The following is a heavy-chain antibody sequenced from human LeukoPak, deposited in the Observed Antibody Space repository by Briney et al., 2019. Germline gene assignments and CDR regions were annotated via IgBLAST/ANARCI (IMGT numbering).Heavy chain of an antibody. V-gene: IGHV4-59*01. D-gene: IGHD2-8*01. CDR1: GGSISSYY. J-gene: IGHJ4*02. CDR3: ARWIVYPISGFDY. CDR2: IYYSGST. Sequence: PSETLSLTCTVSGGSISSYYWSWIRQPPGKGLEWIGYIYYSGSTNYNPSLKSRVTISVDTSKNQFSLKLSSVSAADTAMYYCARWIVYPISGFDYWGQGTLVTVSS.